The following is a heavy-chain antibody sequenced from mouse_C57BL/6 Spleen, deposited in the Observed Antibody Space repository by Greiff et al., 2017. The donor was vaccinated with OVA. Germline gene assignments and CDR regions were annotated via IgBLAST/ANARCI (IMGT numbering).Heavy chain of an antibody. Sequence: QVHVKQPGAELVKPGASVKLSCKASGYTFTSYWMHWVKQRPGQGLEWIGMINPNSGSTNYNEKFKSKATLTVDKSSSTAYMQLSSLTSEDSAVYYCARDYDRAWFAYWGQGTLVTVSA. CDR3: ARDYDRAWFAY. CDR2: INPNSGST. J-gene: IGHJ3*01. CDR1: GYTFTSYW. D-gene: IGHD2-4*01. V-gene: IGHV1-64*01.